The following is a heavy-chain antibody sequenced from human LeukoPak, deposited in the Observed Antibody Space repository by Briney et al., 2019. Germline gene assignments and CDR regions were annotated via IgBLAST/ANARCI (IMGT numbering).Heavy chain of an antibody. Sequence: GGSLRLSCAASVFTFSSYSMNWVRQAPGKGREWVSVIYSGGTTYYADSVKGRFTISRDNSKNTLYLQMNSLRAEDTAVYYCATSDCSGISCFSFDYWGQGTLVTVSS. V-gene: IGHV3-66*01. D-gene: IGHD2-15*01. CDR1: VFTFSSYS. CDR3: ATSDCSGISCFSFDY. CDR2: IYSGGTT. J-gene: IGHJ4*02.